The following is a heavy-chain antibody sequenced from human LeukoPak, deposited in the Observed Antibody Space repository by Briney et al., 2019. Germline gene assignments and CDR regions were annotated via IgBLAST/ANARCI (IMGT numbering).Heavy chain of an antibody. V-gene: IGHV4-30-2*01. Sequence: PSETLSLTCAVSGGSISSGGYSWSWIRQPPGKGLGWIGYIYHSGSTYYNPSLKSRVTISVDRSKNQFSLKLSSVTAADTAVYYCARLIAAAGYFDYWGQGTLVTVSS. D-gene: IGHD6-13*01. CDR1: GGSISSGGYS. CDR2: IYHSGST. CDR3: ARLIAAAGYFDY. J-gene: IGHJ4*02.